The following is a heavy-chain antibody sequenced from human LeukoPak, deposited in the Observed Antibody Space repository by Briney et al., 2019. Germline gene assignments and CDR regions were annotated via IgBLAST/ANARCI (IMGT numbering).Heavy chain of an antibody. J-gene: IGHJ4*02. CDR2: TYYRSKWTN. CDR3: ARFYYGTPDY. CDR1: GDSVSSNTAA. D-gene: IGHD3-22*01. Sequence: SQTLSLTCAISGDSVSSNTAAWNWIRQSPSRGLEWLGRTYYRSKWTNEYAVSVKSRMSINPDTSKNQFSLQLNSVTPEDTAVHYCARFYYGTPDYWGQGALVTVSS. V-gene: IGHV6-1*01.